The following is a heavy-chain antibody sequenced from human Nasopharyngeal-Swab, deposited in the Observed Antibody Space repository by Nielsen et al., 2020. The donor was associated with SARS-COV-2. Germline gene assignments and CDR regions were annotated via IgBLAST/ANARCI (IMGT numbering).Heavy chain of an antibody. V-gene: IGHV4-39*01. CDR1: GGSISSSSYY. D-gene: IGHD3-10*01. J-gene: IGHJ6*02. CDR3: ARHRGIYYYYYGMDV. CDR2: IYYSGST. Sequence: GSLRLSCTVSGGSISSSSYYWGWIRQPPGKGPEWIGSIYYSGSTYYNPSLKSRVTISVDTSKNQFSLKLSSVTAADTAVYYCARHRGIYYYYYGMDVWGQGTTVTVSS.